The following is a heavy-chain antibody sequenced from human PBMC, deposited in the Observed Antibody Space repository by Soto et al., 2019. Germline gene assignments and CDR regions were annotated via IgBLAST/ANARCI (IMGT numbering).Heavy chain of an antibody. CDR1: GFTFNMYA. Sequence: EVQLLESGGGLVQPGGSLTLSCTASGFTFNMYAMSWVRQAPGKALEWVSAITGSGVSTYYADSVKGRFTISRDNSKNSLYLPRNSLRAEDTAVYYCARLHDRGVFAHWGQGTLVTVSS. J-gene: IGHJ4*02. CDR3: ARLHDRGVFAH. V-gene: IGHV3-23*01. CDR2: ITGSGVST.